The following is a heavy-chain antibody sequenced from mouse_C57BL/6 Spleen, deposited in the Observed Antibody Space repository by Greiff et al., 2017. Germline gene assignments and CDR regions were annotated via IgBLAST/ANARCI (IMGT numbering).Heavy chain of an antibody. Sequence: QVQLQQSGAELVRPGTSVKLSCKASGYTFTSYWMHWVKQRPGQGLEWIGVIDPSDSYTNYNQKFKGKATLTVDTSSSTAYMQLSSLTSEDSAVYYCARDWDWYFDVWGTGTTVTVSS. V-gene: IGHV1-59*01. CDR1: GYTFTSYW. CDR3: ARDWDWYFDV. J-gene: IGHJ1*03. D-gene: IGHD4-1*01. CDR2: IDPSDSYT.